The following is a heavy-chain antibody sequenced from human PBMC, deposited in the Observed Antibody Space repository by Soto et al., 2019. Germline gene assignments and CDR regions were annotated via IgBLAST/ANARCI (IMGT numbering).Heavy chain of an antibody. J-gene: IGHJ4*02. D-gene: IGHD1-1*01. V-gene: IGHV3-30*18. CDR2: ISYDGSNK. Sequence: GGSLRLSCAASGFTFSSYGMHWVRQAPGKGLEWVAVISYDGSNKYYADSVKGRFTISRDNSKNTLYLQMNSLRAEDTAVYYCAKSLRTAGTFDYWGQGXLVTVYS. CDR1: GFTFSSYG. CDR3: AKSLRTAGTFDY.